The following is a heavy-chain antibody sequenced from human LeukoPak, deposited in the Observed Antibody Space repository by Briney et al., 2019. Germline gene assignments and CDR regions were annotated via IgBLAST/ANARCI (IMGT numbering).Heavy chain of an antibody. CDR1: GGSISSSSYY. CDR2: IYYSGST. V-gene: IGHV4-39*07. CDR3: ARDPLMVYATHQAFDY. Sequence: SETLSLTCTVSGGSISSSSYYWGWIRQPPGKGLEWIGSIYYSGSTYYNPSLKSRVTISVDTSKNQFSLKLSSVTAADTAVYYCARDPLMVYATHQAFDYWGQGTLVTVSS. D-gene: IGHD2-8*01. J-gene: IGHJ4*02.